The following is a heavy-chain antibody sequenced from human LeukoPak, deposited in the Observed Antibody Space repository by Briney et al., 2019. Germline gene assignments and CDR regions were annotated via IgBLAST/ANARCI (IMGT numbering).Heavy chain of an antibody. CDR3: AKGRYDSSGPANTFDY. D-gene: IGHD3-22*01. J-gene: IGHJ4*02. CDR1: GFTFSSYA. Sequence: GGSLRLFCAASGFTFSSYAMSWVRQAPGKGLEWVSGISGSGGSTYCADSVKGQFTISRDNSKNTLYLQMNNLRAEDTALYYCAKGRYDSSGPANTFDYWGQGTLVTVSS. V-gene: IGHV3-23*01. CDR2: ISGSGGST.